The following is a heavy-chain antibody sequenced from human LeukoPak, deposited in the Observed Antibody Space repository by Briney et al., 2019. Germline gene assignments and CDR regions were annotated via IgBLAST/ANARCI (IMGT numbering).Heavy chain of an antibody. CDR2: IYYSGST. D-gene: IGHD6-13*01. CDR1: GGSISSYH. CDR3: ARVSYSSSWYTFDY. V-gene: IGHV4-59*12. Sequence: SETLSLTCTVSGGSISSYHWSWIRQPPGKGLEWIGYIYYSGSTNYNPSLKSRVTISVDTSKNQFSLKLSSVTAADTAVYYCARVSYSSSWYTFDYWGQGTLVTVSS. J-gene: IGHJ4*02.